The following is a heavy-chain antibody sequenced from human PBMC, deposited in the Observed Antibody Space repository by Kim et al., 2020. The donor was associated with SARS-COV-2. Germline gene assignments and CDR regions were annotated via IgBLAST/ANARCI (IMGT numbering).Heavy chain of an antibody. CDR2: INPNSGDT. V-gene: IGHV1-2*02. D-gene: IGHD6-13*01. CDR1: GYTFTGYY. J-gene: IGHJ4*02. Sequence: ASVKVSCKASGYTFTGYYMHWVRQAPGQGLEWMGWINPNSGDTNYAQKFQGRVTMTRDTSITTAYMELSSLRSDDTAVYYCARPRAAAGTGYFDYWGRGTLVTVSS. CDR3: ARPRAAAGTGYFDY.